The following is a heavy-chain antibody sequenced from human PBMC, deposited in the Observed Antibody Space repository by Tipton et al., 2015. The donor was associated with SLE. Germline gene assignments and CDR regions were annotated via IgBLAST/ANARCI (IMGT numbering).Heavy chain of an antibody. CDR1: GVSTNSFS. CDR3: AREPVYYYYYMDV. J-gene: IGHJ6*03. CDR2: INHSGST. Sequence: LRLSCSVSGVSTNSFSWAWIRQPPGKGLEWIGEINHSGSTNYNPSLKSRVTISVDTSKNQFSLKLSSVTAADTAVYYCAREPVYYYYYMDVWGKGTTVTVSS. V-gene: IGHV4-34*01.